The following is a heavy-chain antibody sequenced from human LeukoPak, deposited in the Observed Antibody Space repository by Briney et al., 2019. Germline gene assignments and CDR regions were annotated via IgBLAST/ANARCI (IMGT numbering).Heavy chain of an antibody. CDR3: ARASETAMVTL. CDR1: GVSITSGIYY. V-gene: IGHV4-61*02. CDR2: IYSTGRV. D-gene: IGHD5-18*01. J-gene: IGHJ4*02. Sequence: PSETLSLTCTVSGVSITSGIYYWTWIRQPAGKGLEWIGRIYSTGRVNYNPSLKSRVTMLLDTSKNHISLKLTSVTAADTAIYFCARASETAMVTLWGQGTLVTVSS.